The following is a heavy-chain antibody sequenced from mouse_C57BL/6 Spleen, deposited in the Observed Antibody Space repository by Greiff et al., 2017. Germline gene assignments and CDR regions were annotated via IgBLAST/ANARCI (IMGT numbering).Heavy chain of an antibody. Sequence: QVQLQQSGAELVRPGASVKLSCKASGYTITDYYINWVKQRPGQGLEWIARIYPGSGNTYYNEKFKGKATLTAEKSSSTAYMQLSSLTSEDSAVYFCARDDYDGYWYFDVWGTGTTVTVSS. J-gene: IGHJ1*03. CDR2: IYPGSGNT. CDR1: GYTITDYY. V-gene: IGHV1-76*01. CDR3: ARDDYDGYWYFDV. D-gene: IGHD2-4*01.